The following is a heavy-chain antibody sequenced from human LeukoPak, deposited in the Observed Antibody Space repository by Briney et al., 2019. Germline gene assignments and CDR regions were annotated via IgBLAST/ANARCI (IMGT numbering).Heavy chain of an antibody. D-gene: IGHD3-10*01. V-gene: IGHV3-30*02. CDR3: GSYGSGSFPGY. CDR2: IRYDGSDI. CDR1: GFTFSSYA. Sequence: GGSLRLSCAASGFTFSSYAMSWVRQAPGKGPQWVAYIRYDGSDILYADSVKGRFTISRDNSNNTLFLQMNSLRIEDTAVYYCGSYGSGSFPGYRGQGTLVTVSS. J-gene: IGHJ4*02.